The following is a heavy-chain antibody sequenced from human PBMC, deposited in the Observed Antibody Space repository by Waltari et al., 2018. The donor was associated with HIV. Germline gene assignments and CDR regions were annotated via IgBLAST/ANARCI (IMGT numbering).Heavy chain of an antibody. Sequence: QVQLQQWGAGLLKPSETLSLTCAVYGGSFSGYYWSWIRQPPGKGLEWIGEINHSGSTNYNPSLKSRVTISVDTSKNQFSLKLSSVTAADTAVYYCATQYEVSYYYYGMDVWGQGTTVTVSS. CDR1: GGSFSGYY. V-gene: IGHV4-34*01. CDR3: ATQYEVSYYYYGMDV. D-gene: IGHD2-21*01. CDR2: INHSGST. J-gene: IGHJ6*02.